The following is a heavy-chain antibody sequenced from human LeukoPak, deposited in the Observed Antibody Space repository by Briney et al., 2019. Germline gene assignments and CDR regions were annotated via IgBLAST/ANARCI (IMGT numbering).Heavy chain of an antibody. J-gene: IGHJ4*02. CDR2: IYYSGST. Sequence: SETLSLTCTVSGGSISSYYWSWIRQPPGKGLEWIGYIYYSGSTNYNPSLKSRVTISVDTSKKRFSLKLSSVTAADTAVYYCAREMYDSGGYRVSYFDYWGQGTLVTVSS. D-gene: IGHD3-22*01. CDR1: GGSISSYY. V-gene: IGHV4-59*01. CDR3: AREMYDSGGYRVSYFDY.